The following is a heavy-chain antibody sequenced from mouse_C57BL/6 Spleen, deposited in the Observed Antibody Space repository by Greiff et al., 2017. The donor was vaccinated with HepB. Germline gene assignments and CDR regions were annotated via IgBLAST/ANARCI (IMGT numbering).Heavy chain of an antibody. V-gene: IGHV2-2*01. D-gene: IGHD2-1*01. CDR3: ASDLLHYAMDY. CDR2: IWSGGST. CDR1: GFSLTSYG. Sequence: QVQLKESGPGLVQPSQSLSITCTVSGFSLTSYGVHWVRQSPGKGLEWLGVIWSGGSTDYNAAFISRLSISKDNSKSQVFFKMNSLQADDTAIYYCASDLLHYAMDYWGQGTSVTVSS. J-gene: IGHJ4*01.